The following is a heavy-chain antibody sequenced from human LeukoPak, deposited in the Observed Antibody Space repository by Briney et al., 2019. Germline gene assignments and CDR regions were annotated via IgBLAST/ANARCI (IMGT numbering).Heavy chain of an antibody. V-gene: IGHV7-4-1*02. CDR1: GYTFTSYA. D-gene: IGHD6-19*01. CDR2: INTNTGNP. J-gene: IGHJ4*02. CDR3: ASFITGIAVAGPRSDFDY. Sequence: ASVKVSCKASGYTFTSYAMNWVRQAPGQGLEWMGWINTNTGNPTYAQGFTGRFVFSLDTSVSTAYLQISSLKAEDTAVYYCASFITGIAVAGPRSDFDYWGQGTLVTVSS.